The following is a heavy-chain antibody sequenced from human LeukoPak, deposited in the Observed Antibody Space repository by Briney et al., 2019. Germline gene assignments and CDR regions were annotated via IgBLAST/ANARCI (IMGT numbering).Heavy chain of an antibody. CDR1: GFTFSSYA. V-gene: IGHV3-23*01. J-gene: IGHJ4*02. Sequence: GGSLRLPCAASGFTFSSYAMSWVRQAPGKGLEWVSGISASGGTTYYADSVKGRFTISRDNSKNTLYLQMNSLRAEDTAVYYCAKGQSSSGLRNYFDYWGQGTLVTVSS. CDR2: ISASGGTT. D-gene: IGHD3-22*01. CDR3: AKGQSSSGLRNYFDY.